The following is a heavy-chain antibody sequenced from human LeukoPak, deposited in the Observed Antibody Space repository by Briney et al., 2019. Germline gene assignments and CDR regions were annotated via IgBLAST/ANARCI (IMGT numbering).Heavy chain of an antibody. CDR1: GFTFSSYA. V-gene: IGHV3-64*01. J-gene: IGHJ4*02. D-gene: IGHD3-22*01. CDR2: ISSNGGST. CDR3: ARSLYYYDSSGYTDY. Sequence: GGSLRLSCAASGFTFSSYAMHWVRQAPGKGLEYVSAISSNGGSTYYANSVKGRFTISRDNSKNTPYLQMGSLRAEDMAVYYCARSLYYYDSSGYTDYWGQGTLVTVSS.